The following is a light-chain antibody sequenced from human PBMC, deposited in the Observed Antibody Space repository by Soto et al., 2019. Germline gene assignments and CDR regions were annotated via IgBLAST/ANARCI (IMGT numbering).Light chain of an antibody. CDR1: QTISSW. Sequence: DIQMTQSPSTLSASVRDRVTIPCRASQTISSWLAWFQQRPGRAPKFLIYKASSLESGVPSRFSGSGSGTDFTRTISSLQPDDFETDDCQQYHIYSGTFGQGTKVDIK. CDR2: KAS. CDR3: QQYHIYSGT. J-gene: IGKJ1*01. V-gene: IGKV1-5*03.